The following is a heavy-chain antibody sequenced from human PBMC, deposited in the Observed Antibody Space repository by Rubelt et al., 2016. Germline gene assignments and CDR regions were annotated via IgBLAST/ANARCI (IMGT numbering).Heavy chain of an antibody. CDR2: FDPEDGET. V-gene: IGHV1-24*01. Sequence: QAPGKGLEWMGGFDPEDGETLYAQKFQGRVTITADESTSTAYMELSSLRSEDTAVYYCARSYYDTPDPDARYYYYGMDVWGQGTTVTVSS. D-gene: IGHD3-9*01. CDR3: ARSYYDTPDPDARYYYYGMDV. J-gene: IGHJ6*02.